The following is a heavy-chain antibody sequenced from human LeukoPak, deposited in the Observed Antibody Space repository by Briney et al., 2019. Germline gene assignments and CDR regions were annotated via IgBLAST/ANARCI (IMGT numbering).Heavy chain of an antibody. CDR1: GFTFSGSA. CDR2: IRSKANDYAT. V-gene: IGHV3-73*01. J-gene: IGHJ4*02. D-gene: IGHD6-19*01. CDR3: TSQQWLIVELLKALDY. Sequence: GGSLRLSCAASGFTFSGSAMHWVRQASGKGLEWVGRIRSKANDYATAYAASVKGRFIISRDDSKNTAYLQMNSLKTEDTAVYYCTSQQWLIVELLKALDYWGRGTLVTVSS.